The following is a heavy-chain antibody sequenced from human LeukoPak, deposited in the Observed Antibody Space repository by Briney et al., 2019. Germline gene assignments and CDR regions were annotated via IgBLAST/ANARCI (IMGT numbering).Heavy chain of an antibody. CDR3: AKAGRYSSGWYPAPLDY. J-gene: IGHJ4*02. V-gene: IGHV3-23*01. Sequence: PGGSLRLSCAASGFTFISYAMSWVRQAPGKGLECVSAISGSGGSTYYADSVKGRFTISRDNSKNTLYLQMNSLRAEDTAVYYCAKAGRYSSGWYPAPLDYWGQGTLVTVS. CDR2: ISGSGGST. D-gene: IGHD6-19*01. CDR1: GFTFISYA.